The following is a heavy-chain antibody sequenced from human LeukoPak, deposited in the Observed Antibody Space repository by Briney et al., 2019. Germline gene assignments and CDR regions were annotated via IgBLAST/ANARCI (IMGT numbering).Heavy chain of an antibody. V-gene: IGHV4-34*01. J-gene: IGHJ4*02. Sequence: TSETLSLTCAVYGGSFSGYYSSWIRQPPGKGLEWVGEINHSGSTNYNPSLKSRVTISLDKSKNQYSLKLSSVTAADTAVYYCARGRRITMIVVVKKENYFDYWGQGTLVTVSS. CDR1: GGSFSGYY. D-gene: IGHD3-22*01. CDR3: ARGRRITMIVVVKKENYFDY. CDR2: INHSGST.